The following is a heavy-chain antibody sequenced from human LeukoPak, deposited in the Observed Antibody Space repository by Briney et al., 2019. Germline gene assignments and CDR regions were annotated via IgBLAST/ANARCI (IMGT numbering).Heavy chain of an antibody. Sequence: PGGSLRLSCAASGFAFRSYGMTWVRQAPGKGLEWVSAISDDASKTYYADSVKGRFTISRDNSKNTLYLQMNSLRAEDTAVYYCAKEMGLLWFGELFTGPRSAFDYWGQGTLVTVSS. J-gene: IGHJ4*02. CDR2: ISDDASKT. V-gene: IGHV3-23*01. D-gene: IGHD3-10*01. CDR1: GFAFRSYG. CDR3: AKEMGLLWFGELFTGPRSAFDY.